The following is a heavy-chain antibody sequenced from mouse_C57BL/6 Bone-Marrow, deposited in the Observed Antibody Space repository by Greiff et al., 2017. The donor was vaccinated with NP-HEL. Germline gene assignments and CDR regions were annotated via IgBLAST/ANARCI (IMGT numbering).Heavy chain of an antibody. CDR3: APSSYYYGSSFDY. D-gene: IGHD1-1*01. V-gene: IGHV1-81*01. Sequence: VQLQESGAELARPGASVKLSCKASGYTFTSYGISWVPQSTGQGLEWIGEIYPRSGNTYYNEKFKGKATLTADKSSSTAYMELRSLTSEDSAVYYCAPSSYYYGSSFDYWGQGTTLTVSS. J-gene: IGHJ2*01. CDR2: IYPRSGNT. CDR1: GYTFTSYG.